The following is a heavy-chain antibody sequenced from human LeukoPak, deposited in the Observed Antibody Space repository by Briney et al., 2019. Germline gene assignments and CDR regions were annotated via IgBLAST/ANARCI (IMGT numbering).Heavy chain of an antibody. CDR1: GXTFSSYE. CDR2: ISSSGSTI. V-gene: IGHV3-48*03. D-gene: IGHD3-22*01. CDR3: ARTQPTYDSKGQIFDY. J-gene: IGHJ4*02. Sequence: PGGSLRLSCAASGXTFSSYEMNWVRQAPGKGQEWVSYISSSGSTIYYADSVKGRFTISRDNAKNSLYLQMNSLRAEDTAVYYCARTQPTYDSKGQIFDYWGQGTLVTVSS.